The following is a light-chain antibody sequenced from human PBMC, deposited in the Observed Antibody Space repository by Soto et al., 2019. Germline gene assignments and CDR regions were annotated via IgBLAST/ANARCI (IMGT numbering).Light chain of an antibody. CDR3: QHHSEWHVS. J-gene: IGKJ5*01. CDR2: DAS. V-gene: IGKV3-11*01. Sequence: EILLTQSRATLSLSPGERYTRSWRAIRSVNSYLAWYQQKPGQDPRLLISDASDRATGITARFSGSGSGTGFTLTIRSIEPEDFAVYYCQHHSEWHVSLGQGKRVEIK. CDR1: RSVNSY.